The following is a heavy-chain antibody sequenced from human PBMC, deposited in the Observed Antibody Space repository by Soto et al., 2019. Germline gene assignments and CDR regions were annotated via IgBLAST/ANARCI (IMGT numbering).Heavy chain of an antibody. CDR2: IYSGGST. CDR3: ARDHLSGYDWAGYNDAFDI. CDR1: GFTVSSNY. Sequence: GESLKISCAASGFTVSSNYMSWVRQAPGKGLEWVSVIYSGGSTYYADSVKGRFTISRDNSKNTLYLQMNSLRAEDTAVYYCARDHLSGYDWAGYNDAFDIWGQGTMVTVSS. V-gene: IGHV3-53*01. J-gene: IGHJ3*02. D-gene: IGHD5-12*01.